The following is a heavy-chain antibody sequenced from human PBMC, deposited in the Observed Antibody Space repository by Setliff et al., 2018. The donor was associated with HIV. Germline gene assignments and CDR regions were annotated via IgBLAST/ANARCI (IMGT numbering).Heavy chain of an antibody. D-gene: IGHD5-18*01. V-gene: IGHV3-49*04. Sequence: AGGSLRLSCRASGFTFGEYAMSWVRQAPGKGLEWVGRIKSKTDGGTTDYGAPVKGRFTISRDDSRNIAYLQMNSLKTEDTAVYYCARDFSYGYFFYGMDVWGQGTTVTVSS. CDR3: ARDFSYGYFFYGMDV. CDR1: GFTFGEYA. J-gene: IGHJ6*02. CDR2: IKSKTDGGTT.